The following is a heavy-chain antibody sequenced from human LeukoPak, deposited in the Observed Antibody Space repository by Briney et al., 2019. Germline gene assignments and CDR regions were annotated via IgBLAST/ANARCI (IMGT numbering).Heavy chain of an antibody. J-gene: IGHJ4*02. CDR3: ARLDCLSNECYNY. D-gene: IGHD2/OR15-2a*01. CDR2: INYSGRS. CDR1: GNSITSYF. Sequence: SETLSLTCSVSGNSITSYFWSWIRQSPGKGLEWIGYINYSGRSEYDPSLKSRVTISVDRSTKRVSLKMRSVTAADTAVYYCARLDCLSNECYNYWAVGALVTVSS. V-gene: IGHV4-59*08.